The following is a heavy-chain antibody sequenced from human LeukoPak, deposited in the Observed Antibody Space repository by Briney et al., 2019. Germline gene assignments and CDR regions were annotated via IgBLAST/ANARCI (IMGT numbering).Heavy chain of an antibody. V-gene: IGHV3-30*03. CDR2: ISYDGSNK. CDR1: GFTFSSYS. J-gene: IGHJ4*02. Sequence: PGGSLRLSCAASGFTFSSYSMNWVRQAPGKGLEWVAVISYDGSNKYYADSVKGRFTISRDNSENTLYLQMNSLRAEDTAVYYCARGGSTVTTEEAYFDYWGQGTLVTVSS. D-gene: IGHD4-17*01. CDR3: ARGGSTVTTEEAYFDY.